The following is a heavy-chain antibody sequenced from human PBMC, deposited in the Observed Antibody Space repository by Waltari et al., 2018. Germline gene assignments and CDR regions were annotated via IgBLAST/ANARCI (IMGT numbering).Heavy chain of an antibody. CDR3: ARIHYDYVWGSYRSTGYYGMDV. CDR1: GFSLSTSGMC. V-gene: IGHV2-70*15. J-gene: IGHJ6*02. D-gene: IGHD3-16*02. Sequence: QVTLRESGPALVKPTQTLTLTCTFSGFSLSTSGMCASWIRQPPGKALERLARIDWDDDKYYSTSLKTRLTISKDTSKNQVVLTMTNMDPVDTATYDCARIHYDYVWGSYRSTGYYGMDVWGQGTTVTVSS. CDR2: IDWDDDK.